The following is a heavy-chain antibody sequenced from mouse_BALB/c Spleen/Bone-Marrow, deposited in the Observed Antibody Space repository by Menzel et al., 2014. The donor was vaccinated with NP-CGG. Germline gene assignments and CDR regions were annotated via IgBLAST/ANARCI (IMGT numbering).Heavy chain of an antibody. CDR1: GYSITSGYS. CDR2: IRYSGST. D-gene: IGHD2-1*01. CDR3: ARRGDYYGNYADY. J-gene: IGHJ4*01. Sequence: EVQLQESGPDLVKPSQSLSLTCTVTGYSITSGYSWRWIRQFPGNKLEWMGYIRYSGSTNYNPSLKSRISITRDTSKNHFFLQLNSVTTEDTATYYCARRGDYYGNYADYWGQGTSVTVSS. V-gene: IGHV3-1*02.